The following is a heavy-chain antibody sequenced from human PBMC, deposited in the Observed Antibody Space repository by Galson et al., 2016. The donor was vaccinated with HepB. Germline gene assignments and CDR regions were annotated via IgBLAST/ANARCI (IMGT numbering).Heavy chain of an antibody. V-gene: IGHV4-34*01. D-gene: IGHD4-23*01. CDR2: INHSGII. J-gene: IGHJ4*02. Sequence: ETLSLTCAVSGGSFRDYYWSWIRQPPGKGLAWVGEINHSGIINYNPSLKSRVTISVDTSKNQFSLKLSSVTTADTAVYYCARSPRTVVISRFDYWGQGTLVTVSS. CDR3: ARSPRTVVISRFDY. CDR1: GGSFRDYY.